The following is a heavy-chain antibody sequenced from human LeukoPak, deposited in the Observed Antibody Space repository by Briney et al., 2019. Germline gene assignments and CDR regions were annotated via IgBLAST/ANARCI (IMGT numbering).Heavy chain of an antibody. CDR2: IYSGST. CDR1: GGSISSGDYY. V-gene: IGHV4-31*03. D-gene: IGHD3-22*01. J-gene: IGHJ4*02. CDR3: AREGYDSSYYYYLDY. Sequence: PSQTLSLTCTVSGGSISSGDYYWSWIRQPPGKGLEWIGNIYSGSTYYNPSLKSRVTISVDTSKSQFSLKLSSVTAADTAVYYCAREGYDSSYYYYLDYWGQGTLVTVSS.